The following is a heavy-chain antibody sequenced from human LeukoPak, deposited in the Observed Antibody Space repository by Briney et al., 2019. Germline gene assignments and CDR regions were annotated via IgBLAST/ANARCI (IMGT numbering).Heavy chain of an antibody. V-gene: IGHV3-15*01. CDR2: IKSKTDGGIT. Sequence: GGSLRLSCAASGFTFSNAWMSWVRQAPGKGLEWVGRIKSKTDGGITDYAAPVKGRFTISRDDSKNTLYLQMNSLKTEDTAVYYCTTEEYNWNYFDYWGQGTLVTVSS. J-gene: IGHJ4*02. D-gene: IGHD1-20*01. CDR3: TTEEYNWNYFDY. CDR1: GFTFSNAW.